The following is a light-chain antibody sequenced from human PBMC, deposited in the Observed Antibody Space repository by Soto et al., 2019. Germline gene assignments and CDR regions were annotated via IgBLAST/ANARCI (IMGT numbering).Light chain of an antibody. CDR1: SSDIGDYNY. J-gene: IGLJ3*02. Sequence: QSALTQPASVSGSPGQSIAISCTGTSSDIGDYNYVSWYQQHPGKAPKLMIYEVSNRPSGVSNRFSGSKSGNTASLTISGLQADDEADYYCSSFTSSSTLGFGGGTKLPVL. CDR3: SSFTSSSTLG. CDR2: EVS. V-gene: IGLV2-14*01.